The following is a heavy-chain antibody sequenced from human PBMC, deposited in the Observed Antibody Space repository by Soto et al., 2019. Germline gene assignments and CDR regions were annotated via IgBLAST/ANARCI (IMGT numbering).Heavy chain of an antibody. CDR2: IKQDGSEK. D-gene: IGHD6-6*01. V-gene: IGHV3-7*03. J-gene: IGHJ4*02. CDR1: GFTFSSYW. Sequence: EVQLVESGGGLVQPGGSLRLSCAASGFTFSSYWMSWVRQAPGKGLEWVANIKQDGSEKYYVDSVKGRFTISRDNAKNSLYLEMNSLRAEDTAVYYCAGGNEYSSSSLDYWGQGTLVTVFS. CDR3: AGGNEYSSSSLDY.